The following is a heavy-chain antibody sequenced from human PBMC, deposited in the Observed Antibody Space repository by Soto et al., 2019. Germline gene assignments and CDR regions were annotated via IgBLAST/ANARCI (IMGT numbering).Heavy chain of an antibody. V-gene: IGHV3-66*01. CDR1: GFTVSSNY. D-gene: IGHD6-19*01. CDR2: IYSGGST. CDR3: ARDGIAVAGTGVDY. J-gene: IGHJ4*02. Sequence: EVPLVESGGGLVQPGGSLRLSCAASGFTVSSNYMSWVRQAPGKGLEWVSVIYSGGSTYYADSVKGRFTISRDNSXNPMYLQMNSLRAEDTAVYYCARDGIAVAGTGVDYWGQGTLVTVSS.